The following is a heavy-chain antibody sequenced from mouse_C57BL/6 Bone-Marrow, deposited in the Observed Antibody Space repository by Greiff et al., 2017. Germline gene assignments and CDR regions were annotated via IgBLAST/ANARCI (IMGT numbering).Heavy chain of an antibody. CDR3: ARSFITTVVAYYYAMDY. J-gene: IGHJ4*01. CDR2: IYPGDGDT. CDR1: GYAFSSSW. V-gene: IGHV1-82*01. D-gene: IGHD1-1*01. Sequence: VQLQQSGPELVKPGASVKISCKASGYAFSSSWMNWVKQRPGKGLEWIGRIYPGDGDTNYNGKFKGKATLTADKSSSTAYMQLSSLTSEDSAVYFCARSFITTVVAYYYAMDYWGQGTSVTVSS.